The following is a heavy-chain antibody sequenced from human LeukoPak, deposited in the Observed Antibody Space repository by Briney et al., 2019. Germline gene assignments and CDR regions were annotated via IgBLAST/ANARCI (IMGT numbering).Heavy chain of an antibody. CDR3: ARLPDYYSRHGAPG. V-gene: IGHV4-34*01. J-gene: IGHJ4*02. Sequence: PSETLSLTCAVYGGSFSGYYWSWIRQPPGKGLEWIGEINHYGSTNYNPSLKSRITISVDTSKNQFSLKLSSVTAADTAVYYCARLPDYYSRHGAPGWGQGTLVTVSS. CDR2: INHYGST. CDR1: GGSFSGYY. D-gene: IGHD3-10*01.